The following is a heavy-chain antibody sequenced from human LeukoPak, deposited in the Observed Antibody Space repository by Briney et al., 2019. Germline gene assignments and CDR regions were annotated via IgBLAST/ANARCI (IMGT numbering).Heavy chain of an antibody. CDR2: INSDGSST. J-gene: IGHJ3*02. CDR1: GFTFSSYW. CDR3: ARTIAASGTDSGSFDI. D-gene: IGHD6-13*01. Sequence: PGGSLRLSCAASGFTFSSYWMHWVRQAPGKGLVWVSRINSDGSSTSYADSVKGRFTISRDNAKNSLYLQLNTLRAEDTAVYYCARTIAASGTDSGSFDIWGQGTRVTVSS. V-gene: IGHV3-74*01.